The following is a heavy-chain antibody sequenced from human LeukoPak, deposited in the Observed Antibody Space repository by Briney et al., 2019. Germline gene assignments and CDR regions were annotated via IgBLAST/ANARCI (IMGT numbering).Heavy chain of an antibody. CDR2: ISGSGGST. J-gene: IGHJ4*02. V-gene: IGHV3-23*01. CDR1: GFTFSSYA. D-gene: IGHD3-16*02. CDR3: AKVIVRAYYFDY. Sequence: PGGSLRLSCAASGFTFSSYAMSWVRQAPGKGLEWVSAISGSGGSTYCADSVKGRFTISRDNSKNTLYLQMNSLRAEDTAVYYCAKVIVRAYYFDYWGQGTLVTVSS.